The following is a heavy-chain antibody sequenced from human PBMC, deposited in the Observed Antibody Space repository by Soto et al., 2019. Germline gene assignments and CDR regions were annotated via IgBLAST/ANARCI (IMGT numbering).Heavy chain of an antibody. CDR2: INPSGGST. Sequence: QVQLVQSGAEVTKPGASVKVSCKASGYTCTSYYMHWVRQAPGQGLEWMGIINPSGGSTSYAQKFQGRVTMTRDTSTSTVYMELSSLRSEDTAVYYCDAANFDWFVRGEYMDVWGKGTTVTVSS. J-gene: IGHJ6*03. V-gene: IGHV1-46*01. D-gene: IGHD3-9*01. CDR1: GYTCTSYY. CDR3: DAANFDWFVRGEYMDV.